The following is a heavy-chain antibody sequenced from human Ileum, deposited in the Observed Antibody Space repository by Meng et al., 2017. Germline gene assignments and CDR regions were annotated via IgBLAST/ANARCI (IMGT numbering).Heavy chain of an antibody. CDR3: ARVELTDTAMGRGWFDP. CDR2: IIPIFGTA. J-gene: IGHJ5*02. Sequence: QGQLVQSGAEVKKPGSSVKVSCKASGGTFISYAISWVRQAPGQGLEWMGGIIPIFGTANYAQKFQGRVTITADKSTSTAYMELSSLRSEDTAVYYCARVELTDTAMGRGWFDPWGQGTLVTVSS. CDR1: GGTFISYA. D-gene: IGHD5-18*01. V-gene: IGHV1-69*06.